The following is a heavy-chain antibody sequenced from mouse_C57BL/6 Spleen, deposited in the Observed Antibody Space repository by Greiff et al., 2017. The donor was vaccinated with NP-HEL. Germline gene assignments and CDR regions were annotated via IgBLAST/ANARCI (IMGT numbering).Heavy chain of an antibody. CDR3: ATAWGYFDY. J-gene: IGHJ2*01. CDR2: IYPGDGDT. CDR1: GYAFSSSW. V-gene: IGHV1-82*01. Sequence: QVQLQQSGPELVKPGASVKISCKASGYAFSSSWMNWVKQRPGKGLEWIGRIYPGDGDTNYNGKFKGKATLTVDKSSSTAYMQLSSLTSEDSAVYFCATAWGYFDYWGQGTTLTVSS.